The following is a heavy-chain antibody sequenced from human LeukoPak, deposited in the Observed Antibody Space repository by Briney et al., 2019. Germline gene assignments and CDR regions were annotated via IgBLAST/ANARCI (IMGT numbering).Heavy chain of an antibody. CDR1: GGSISSGGYS. J-gene: IGHJ3*02. CDR2: ISGSGGST. D-gene: IGHD4-23*01. Sequence: ETLSLTCAVSGGSISSGGYSWSWVRQAPGKGLEWVSAISGSGGSTYYADSVKGRFTISRDNSKNTLYLQMNSLRAEDTAVYYCAKDRNDYGGTDIWGQGTMVTVSS. CDR3: AKDRNDYGGTDI. V-gene: IGHV3-23*01.